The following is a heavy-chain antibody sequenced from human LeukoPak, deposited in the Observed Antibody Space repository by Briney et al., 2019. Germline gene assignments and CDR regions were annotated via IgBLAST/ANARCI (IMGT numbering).Heavy chain of an antibody. CDR3: ARGSGESHFDY. J-gene: IGHJ4*02. V-gene: IGHV3-13*01. CDR2: IGTAGDT. CDR1: GFTFSSYD. D-gene: IGHD3-16*01. Sequence: PGGSLRLSCAASGFTFSSYDMHWVRQATGKGLEWVSAIGTAGDTYYPGSVKGRFTISRENAKNSLYLQMNSLRAGDTAVYYCARGSGESHFDYWGQGTLVTVSS.